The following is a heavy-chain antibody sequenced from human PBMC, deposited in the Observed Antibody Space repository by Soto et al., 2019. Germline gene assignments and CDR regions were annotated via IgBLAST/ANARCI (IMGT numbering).Heavy chain of an antibody. CDR3: AREVIPHFYYYYGMDV. V-gene: IGHV3-33*01. CDR2: IWYDGSNK. CDR1: GFTFSSYG. D-gene: IGHD2-21*01. Sequence: GGSLRLSCAASGFTFSSYGMHWVRQAPGKGLEWVAVIWYDGSNKYYADSVKGRFTISRDNSKNTLYLQMNSLRAEDTAVYYCAREVIPHFYYYYGMDVWGQGSTVTVSS. J-gene: IGHJ6*02.